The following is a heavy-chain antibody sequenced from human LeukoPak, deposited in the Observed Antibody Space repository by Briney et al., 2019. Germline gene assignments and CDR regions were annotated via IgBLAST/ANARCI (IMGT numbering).Heavy chain of an antibody. D-gene: IGHD2-15*01. CDR3: ARPGYCSGGSCSHLDC. CDR2: MNPNSGNT. Sequence: ASVKVSCTASGYTFTSYDINWVRQATGQGLEWMGWMNPNSGNTGYAQTFQGRVTMTRNTSISTAYMELCSLRSEDTAVYYCARPGYCSGGSCSHLDCWGQRTLGTVSS. CDR1: GYTFTSYD. V-gene: IGHV1-8*01. J-gene: IGHJ4*02.